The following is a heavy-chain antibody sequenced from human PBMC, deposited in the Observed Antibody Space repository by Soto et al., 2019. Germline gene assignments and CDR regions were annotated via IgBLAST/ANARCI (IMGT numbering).Heavy chain of an antibody. CDR2: ISGSSSSI. Sequence: EVQLVESGGGLVKPGGSLRLSCAASGFNFSRYSMHWVRQAPGKGLEWVSSISGSSSSIYSADSLKGRFTISRDNAKTSLYLQMNSLRAEDTAVYYCAIFSSWWPDTSLYFFDYWGQGTLVTVSS. J-gene: IGHJ4*02. D-gene: IGHD6-19*01. CDR1: GFNFSRYS. V-gene: IGHV3-21*01. CDR3: AIFSSWWPDTSLYFFDY.